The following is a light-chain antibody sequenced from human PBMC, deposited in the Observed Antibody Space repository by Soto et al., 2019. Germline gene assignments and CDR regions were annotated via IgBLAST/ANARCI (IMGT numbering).Light chain of an antibody. Sequence: QSALIQPRSLSGSPGQSVTISCTGTSSDVGVYTYVSWYRQLPGKAPKLMIYDVITRPSGVPDRFSGSKSGNTASLTISGLQAEDEADYYCCSYAGDYTFVFGTGTKLTVL. CDR1: SSDVGVYTY. CDR2: DVI. V-gene: IGLV2-11*01. CDR3: CSYAGDYTFV. J-gene: IGLJ1*01.